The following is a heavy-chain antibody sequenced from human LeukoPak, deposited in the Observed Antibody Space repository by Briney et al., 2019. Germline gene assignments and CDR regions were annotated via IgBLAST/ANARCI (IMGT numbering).Heavy chain of an antibody. CDR3: AKDMRLGELSLVGY. V-gene: IGHV3-9*01. J-gene: IGHJ4*02. D-gene: IGHD3-16*02. CDR2: ISWNSGSI. CDR1: GFTFDDYA. Sequence: PGGSLRLSCAASGFTFDDYAMHWVRQAPGKGLEWVSGISWNSGSIGYADSVKGRFTISRDNAKNSLYLQMSSLRAEDTALYYCAKDMRLGELSLVGYWGQGTLVTVSS.